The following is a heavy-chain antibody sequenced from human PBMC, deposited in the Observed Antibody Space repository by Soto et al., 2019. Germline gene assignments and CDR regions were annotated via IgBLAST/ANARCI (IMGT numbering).Heavy chain of an antibody. J-gene: IGHJ6*02. CDR3: AGGERCWSGYFYYYYGMDV. CDR2: IIPIFGTA. Sequence: QVQLVQSGAEVKKPGSSVKVSCKASGGTFSSYAISWVRQAPGQGLEWMGGIIPIFGTANYAQKFQGRVTITGDESTSTAYMDLSSLRYEDTAVYYCAGGERCWSGYFYYYYGMDVWGQGNKVTFAS. V-gene: IGHV1-69*01. CDR1: GGTFSSYA. D-gene: IGHD3-3*01.